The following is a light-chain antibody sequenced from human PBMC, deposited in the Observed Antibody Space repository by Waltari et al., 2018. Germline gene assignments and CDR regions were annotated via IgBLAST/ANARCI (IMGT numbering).Light chain of an antibody. CDR2: DVS. Sequence: QSALTQPPSVSGSPGQSVTISFTGTTSDLGAYNYFSWYQQHPGKAPKMMISDVSQRPSGVPDRFSGSKSANTASLTISGLQAEDEADYYCCSYAGEYIWVFGGGTKLTVL. J-gene: IGLJ2*01. CDR1: TSDLGAYNY. V-gene: IGLV2-11*01. CDR3: CSYAGEYIWV.